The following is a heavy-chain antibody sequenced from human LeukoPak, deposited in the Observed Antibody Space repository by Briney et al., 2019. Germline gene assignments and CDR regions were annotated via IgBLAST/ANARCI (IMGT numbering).Heavy chain of an antibody. CDR2: ISSSSSYI. CDR3: YPDPLAHDYYGMDV. J-gene: IGHJ6*02. V-gene: IGHV3-21*01. Sequence: PGGSLRLSCAASGFTFSSYSMNWVRQAPGKGLEWVSSISSSSSYIYYADSVKGRFTISRDNAKNSLYLQMNSLRAEDTAVYYCYPDPLAHDYYGMDVWGQGTTVTVSS. D-gene: IGHD3-3*02. CDR1: GFTFSSYS.